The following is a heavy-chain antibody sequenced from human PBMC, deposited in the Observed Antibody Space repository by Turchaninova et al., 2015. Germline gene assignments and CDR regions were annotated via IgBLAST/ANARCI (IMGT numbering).Heavy chain of an antibody. CDR3: AREAADYFDY. CDR2: ISYDGSNK. CDR1: GFTFSSYA. D-gene: IGHD6-13*01. J-gene: IGHJ4*02. V-gene: IGHV3-30-3*01. Sequence: GGGVVQPGRSLRLSCAASGFTFSSYAMHWVRQAPGKGLEWVAVISYDGSNKYYADSVKGRFTISRDNSKNTLYLQMNSLRAEETAVYYCAREAADYFDYWGQGTLVTVSS.